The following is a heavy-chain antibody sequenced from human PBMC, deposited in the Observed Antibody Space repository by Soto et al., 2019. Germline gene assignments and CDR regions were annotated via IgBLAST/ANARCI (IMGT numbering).Heavy chain of an antibody. D-gene: IGHD4-17*01. CDR3: ARKNYGDYPTDY. V-gene: IGHV4-59*02. J-gene: IGHJ4*02. Sequence: SETLSLTCAVSGDSVSSYYCMWIRQPPGKGLESIGYLYYGRSANYSPSLKSRLTITEDTSKNQVVLTMTNMDPVDTATYYCARKNYGDYPTDYWGQGTLVTVSS. CDR2: LYYGRSA. CDR1: GDSVSSYY.